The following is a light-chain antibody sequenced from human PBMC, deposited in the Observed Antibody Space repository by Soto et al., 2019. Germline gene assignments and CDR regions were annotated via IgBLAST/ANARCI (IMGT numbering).Light chain of an antibody. CDR1: QSVRNNY. CDR2: GAS. CDR3: QQYGDSPRLT. J-gene: IGKJ4*01. Sequence: EIVLTQSPGTLSLSPGEGATLSCRASQSVRNNYLAWYQQKPGQAPSLLIYGASARATGIPGRFSGSGSGTDFTLTISGLEPEDFAVYYCQQYGDSPRLTFGGGTKVDIK. V-gene: IGKV3-20*01.